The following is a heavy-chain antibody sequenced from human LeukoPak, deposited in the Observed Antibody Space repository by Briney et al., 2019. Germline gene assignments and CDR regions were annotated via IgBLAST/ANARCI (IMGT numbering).Heavy chain of an antibody. CDR2: IYPADSDT. CDR1: GYIFTHYW. D-gene: IGHD3-10*01. J-gene: IGHJ4*02. CDR3: ARQSRDGSKTRGYYFDS. V-gene: IGHV5-51*01. Sequence: GESLQISCQVSGYIFTHYWIGWVRQLPGKGLESMGIIYPADSDTTYSPSFQGQVTISADKSISTVYLQWSSLKASDTAMYYCARQSRDGSKTRGYYFDSWGQGTLVTVSS.